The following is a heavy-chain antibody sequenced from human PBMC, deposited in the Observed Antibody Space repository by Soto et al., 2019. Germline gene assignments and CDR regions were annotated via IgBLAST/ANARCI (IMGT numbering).Heavy chain of an antibody. CDR2: IYYSGST. V-gene: IGHV4-61*01. J-gene: IGHJ4*02. D-gene: IGHD2-15*01. CDR3: ARLEVALDY. CDR1: GGSVSSGSYY. Sequence: QVQLQESGPGLVKPSETLSLTCTVSGGSVSSGSYYWSWIRQPPGKGLEWIGYIYYSGSTNYNPSLKSRVTISADTSKNQFSLKLTSVTAADTAVYYCARLEVALDYWGQGTLVTVSS.